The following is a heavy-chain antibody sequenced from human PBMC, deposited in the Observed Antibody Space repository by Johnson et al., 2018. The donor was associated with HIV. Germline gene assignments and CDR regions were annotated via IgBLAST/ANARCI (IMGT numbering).Heavy chain of an antibody. Sequence: VQLMESGGGLVEPGGSLRLSCAASGFTFNYAWMNWVRQAPGKGLEWVGRIKSKTDDETTDYGAPVRGRFTVSRDNSKNTLYLQMNSLRAEDTAVYYCARDRPPWMGEDAFDIWGQGTMVTVSS. CDR1: GFTFNYAW. D-gene: IGHD1-1*01. CDR2: IKSKTDDETT. V-gene: IGHV3-15*01. J-gene: IGHJ3*02. CDR3: ARDRPPWMGEDAFDI.